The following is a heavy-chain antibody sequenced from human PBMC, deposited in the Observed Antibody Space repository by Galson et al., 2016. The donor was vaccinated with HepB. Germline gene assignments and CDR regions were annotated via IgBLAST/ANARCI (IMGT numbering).Heavy chain of an antibody. V-gene: IGHV3-13*04. CDR3: ARGDSSYSGMDV. D-gene: IGHD6-6*01. CDR1: GFTFRSYA. CDR2: IGSAGDT. J-gene: IGHJ6*02. Sequence: SLRLSCAVSGFTFRSYAMHWVRQVTGKGLEWVAAIGSAGDTYYRGSVKGRFAISRENAKKSLFLQMNSLRAGDTAVYYCARGDSSYSGMDVWGQGTAVTVSS.